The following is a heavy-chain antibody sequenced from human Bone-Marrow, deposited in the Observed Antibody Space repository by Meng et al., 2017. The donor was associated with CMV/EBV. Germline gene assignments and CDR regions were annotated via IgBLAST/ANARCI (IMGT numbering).Heavy chain of an antibody. Sequence: GGSLRLSCAASGFTFSSYEMNWVRQAPGKGLEWVSYISSSSTIYYADSVKGRFTISRDNAKKSLYLQMNSLRAEDTAVYYCAKDRIFGEVGYFDYWGQGTLVTVSS. D-gene: IGHD3-3*02. CDR3: AKDRIFGEVGYFDY. CDR1: GFTFSSYE. J-gene: IGHJ4*02. CDR2: ISSSSTI. V-gene: IGHV3-48*03.